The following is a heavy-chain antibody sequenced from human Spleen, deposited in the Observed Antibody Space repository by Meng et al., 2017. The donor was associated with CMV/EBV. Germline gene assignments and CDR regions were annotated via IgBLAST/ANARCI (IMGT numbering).Heavy chain of an antibody. CDR1: GFTFSDHY. CDR2: TRNKANSYTT. V-gene: IGHV3-72*01. CDR3: ARGYDFWSGHMAY. Sequence: GESLKISCAASGFTFSDHYMDWVRQAPGKGLEWVGRTRNKANSYTTEYAASVKGRFTISRDDSKNSLYLQMNSLKTEDTAVYYCARGYDFWSGHMAYWGQGALVTVSS. D-gene: IGHD3-3*01. J-gene: IGHJ4*02.